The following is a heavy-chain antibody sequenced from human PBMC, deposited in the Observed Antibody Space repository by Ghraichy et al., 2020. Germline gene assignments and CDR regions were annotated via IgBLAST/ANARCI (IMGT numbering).Heavy chain of an antibody. Sequence: SETLSLTCAVYGGSFSGYYWSWIRQPPGKGLEWIGEINHSGSTNYNPSLKSRVTISVDTSKNQFSLKLRSVTAADTAVYFCARGGGFYYYGSGSLRWFDPWGQGTRLTVSS. D-gene: IGHD3-10*01. CDR2: INHSGST. V-gene: IGHV4-34*01. CDR1: GGSFSGYY. J-gene: IGHJ5*02. CDR3: ARGGGFYYYGSGSLRWFDP.